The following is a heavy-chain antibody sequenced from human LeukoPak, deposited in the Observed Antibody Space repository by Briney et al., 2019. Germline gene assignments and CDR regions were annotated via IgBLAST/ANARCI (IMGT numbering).Heavy chain of an antibody. V-gene: IGHV3-74*01. J-gene: IGHJ4*02. CDR3: ATSLGPLTEY. CDR1: GFAFSSNW. Sequence: GGSLRLSCAASGFAFSSNWMHWVRHTPGKGLVWVSRINSDGSGTSYADSVEGRFTISRDNAKNTLYLQVNSLRAEDTAVYYCATSLGPLTEYWGQGTLVTVSS. D-gene: IGHD7-27*01. CDR2: INSDGSGT.